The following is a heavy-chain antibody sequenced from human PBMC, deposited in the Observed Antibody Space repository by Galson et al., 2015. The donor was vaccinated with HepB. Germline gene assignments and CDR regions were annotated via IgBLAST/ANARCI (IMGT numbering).Heavy chain of an antibody. CDR2: IWYDGTNK. CDR3: ARDQYCSGGSCYPQYHLDY. J-gene: IGHJ4*02. Sequence: SLRLSCAVSGFTFSTYGMHWVRQAPGKGLEWVAVIWYDGTNKYYADSVKGRFTISRDNSKNTLFLQMNSLRVEDTAVYYCARDQYCSGGSCYPQYHLDYWGQGTLVTVSS. D-gene: IGHD2-15*01. V-gene: IGHV3-33*01. CDR1: GFTFSTYG.